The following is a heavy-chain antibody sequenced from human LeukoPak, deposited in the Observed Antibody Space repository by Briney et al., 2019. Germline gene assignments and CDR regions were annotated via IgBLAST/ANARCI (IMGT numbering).Heavy chain of an antibody. J-gene: IGHJ5*02. CDR2: IYYSGST. D-gene: IGHD3-3*01. CDR3: AGSYYDFWSGYPLWFDP. Sequence: PSETLSLTCTVSGGSISSSSYYWGWIRQPPGKGLEWIGSIYYSGSTYNPSLKSRVTISVDTSKNQFSLKLSSVTAADTAVYYCAGSYYDFWSGYPLWFDPWGQGTLVTVSS. CDR1: GGSISSSSYY. V-gene: IGHV4-39*01.